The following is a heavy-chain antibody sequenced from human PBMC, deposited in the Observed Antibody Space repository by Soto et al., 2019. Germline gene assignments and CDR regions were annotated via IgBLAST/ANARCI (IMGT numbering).Heavy chain of an antibody. CDR1: GYTLTSYA. Sequence: GASVKVSCKASGYTLTSYAMHWVRQAPGQRLEWMGWINAGNGNTKYSQKFQGRVTITRDTSASTAYMELSSLRSEDTAVYYCARDPVYDYIWGVPPGQNWFDPWGQGTLVTVSS. CDR3: ARDPVYDYIWGVPPGQNWFDP. CDR2: INAGNGNT. J-gene: IGHJ5*02. D-gene: IGHD3-16*01. V-gene: IGHV1-3*01.